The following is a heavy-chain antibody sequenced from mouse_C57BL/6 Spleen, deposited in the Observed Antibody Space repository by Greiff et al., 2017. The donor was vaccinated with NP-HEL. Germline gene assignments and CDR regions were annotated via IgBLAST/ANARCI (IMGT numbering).Heavy chain of an antibody. D-gene: IGHD1-1*01. Sequence: VQLQQPGAELVRPGSSVKLSCKASGYTFTSYWMDWVKQRPGQGLEWIGNIYPSDSETHYNQKFKDKATLTVDKSSSTAYMQLSSLTSEDSAVYYCARYYYGSKHFDYWGQGTTLTVSS. CDR3: ARYYYGSKHFDY. CDR1: GYTFTSYW. CDR2: IYPSDSET. J-gene: IGHJ2*01. V-gene: IGHV1-61*01.